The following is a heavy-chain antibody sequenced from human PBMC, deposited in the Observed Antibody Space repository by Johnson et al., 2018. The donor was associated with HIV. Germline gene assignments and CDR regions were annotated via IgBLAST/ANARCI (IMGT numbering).Heavy chain of an antibody. D-gene: IGHD1-26*01. CDR1: GFTVSSNE. Sequence: VQLVESGGGVVQPGGSLRLSCAASGFTVSSNEMSWVRQAPGKGLEWVSSISGGSTYYADSRKGRFTISRDNSKNTLYLQMNSLRAEDTAVYYCAKDSGSYGANAFDIWGQWTMDTVSS. CDR2: ISGGST. J-gene: IGHJ3*02. V-gene: IGHV3-38-3*01. CDR3: AKDSGSYGANAFDI.